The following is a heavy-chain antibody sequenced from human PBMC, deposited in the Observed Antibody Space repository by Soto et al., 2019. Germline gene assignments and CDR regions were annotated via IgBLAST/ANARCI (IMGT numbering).Heavy chain of an antibody. CDR3: TNSGGPTGGFDY. Sequence: EVQLLESGGGLVQPGESLRLSCAASGFTFGTYAMGWVRQAPGKGLEWVSGITTSGDTYYADSVKGRFTISRDNSRNTLYLQINSLRVEDSALYYCTNSGGPTGGFDYWGQGSLVTVSS. D-gene: IGHD3-10*01. CDR2: ITTSGDT. J-gene: IGHJ4*02. CDR1: GFTFGTYA. V-gene: IGHV3-23*01.